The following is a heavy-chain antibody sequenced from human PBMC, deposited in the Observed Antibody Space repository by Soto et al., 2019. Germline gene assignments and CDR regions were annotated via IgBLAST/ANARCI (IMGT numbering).Heavy chain of an antibody. CDR2: IYYSGST. CDR3: VRRPIFGVVINLYYYYYGMDV. D-gene: IGHD3-3*02. Sequence: PWETLSLTCTVSGGSISSSSYYWGWIRQPAGKGLGWIGSIYYSGSTYYNPSLKSRVTISVDTSKNQFSLKLSSVTAADTAVYYCVRRPIFGVVINLYYYYYGMDVWGQGTTVTVSS. V-gene: IGHV4-39*01. CDR1: GGSISSSSYY. J-gene: IGHJ6*02.